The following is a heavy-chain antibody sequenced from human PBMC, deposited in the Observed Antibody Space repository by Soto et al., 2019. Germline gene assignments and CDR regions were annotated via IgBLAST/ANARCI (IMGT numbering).Heavy chain of an antibody. V-gene: IGHV3-30*03. CDR2: ISYDGSNK. Sequence: GGSLRLSCAASGFTFSSYGMHWVRQAPGKGLEWVAVISYDGSNKYYADSVKGRFTISRDNSKNTLYLQMNSLRAEDTAVYYCARDGGAYYMDVWGTGTTVTVSS. D-gene: IGHD1-26*01. J-gene: IGHJ6*03. CDR1: GFTFSSYG. CDR3: ARDGGAYYMDV.